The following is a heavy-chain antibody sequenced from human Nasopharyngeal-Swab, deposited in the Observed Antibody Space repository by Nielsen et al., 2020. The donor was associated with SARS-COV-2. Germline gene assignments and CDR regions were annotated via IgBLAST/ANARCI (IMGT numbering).Heavy chain of an antibody. Sequence: SETLSLTCAVYGGSFSGYYWSWIRQPPGKGLEWIGEINHSGSTNYNPSLKSRATISVDTSKNQFSLKLSSVTAADTAVYYCARILTIFGVVASYYFDYWGQGTLVTVSS. CDR3: ARILTIFGVVASYYFDY. CDR2: INHSGST. D-gene: IGHD3-3*01. J-gene: IGHJ4*02. CDR1: GGSFSGYY. V-gene: IGHV4-34*01.